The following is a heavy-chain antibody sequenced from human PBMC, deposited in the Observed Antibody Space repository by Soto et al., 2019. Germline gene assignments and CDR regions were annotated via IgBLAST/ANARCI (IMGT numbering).Heavy chain of an antibody. Sequence: QVQLVQSGAEVKKPGASVKVSCKASGYTFTAYYMHWVRQAPGQGLEWMGWINPNSGGTNYAQKFQGRVTMTWDTSISTAFMELSRLRSDDTALYYCASLRFLEWFVDYWGQGTLVTVSS. CDR3: ASLRFLEWFVDY. D-gene: IGHD3-3*01. CDR2: INPNSGGT. J-gene: IGHJ4*02. CDR1: GYTFTAYY. V-gene: IGHV1-2*02.